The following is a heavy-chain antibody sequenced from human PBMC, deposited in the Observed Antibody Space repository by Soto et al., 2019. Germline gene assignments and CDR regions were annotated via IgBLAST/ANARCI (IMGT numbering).Heavy chain of an antibody. CDR1: GGSVSSGGYF. CDR3: AREGAAPYYNYGMDV. V-gene: IGHV4-31*03. Sequence: QVQLQESGPGLVKPSQSLSLTCTVSGGSVSSGGYFWSCIRQHPGKGLEWIGFIYYSGSTYYNPSLKRRVTISVDTSKNQFSLKLCSVTAADTAVYYCAREGAAPYYNYGMDVWGQGTTVTVSS. J-gene: IGHJ6*02. CDR2: IYYSGST. D-gene: IGHD6-6*01.